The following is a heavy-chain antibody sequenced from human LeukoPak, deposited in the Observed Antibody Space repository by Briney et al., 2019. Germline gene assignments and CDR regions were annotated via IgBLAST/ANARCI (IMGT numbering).Heavy chain of an antibody. D-gene: IGHD2-21*02. Sequence: PGGSLRLSCAASGFTFSNAWMSWVRQAPGKGLEWVANIKQDGSEKFYVDSVKGRFTISRDNAKNSLYLQMNSLRAEDTAVYYCAREGIVVVTDPYWYFDLWGRGTLVTVSS. J-gene: IGHJ2*01. CDR1: GFTFSNAW. CDR3: AREGIVVVTDPYWYFDL. CDR2: IKQDGSEK. V-gene: IGHV3-7*03.